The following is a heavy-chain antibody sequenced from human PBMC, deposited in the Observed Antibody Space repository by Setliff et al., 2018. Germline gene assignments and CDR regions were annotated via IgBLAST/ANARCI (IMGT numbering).Heavy chain of an antibody. CDR2: IFYSGYT. Sequence: SSETLSLTCAVYGDSFSDYYWSWIRQPPGKGLEWIGFIFYSGYTHYNPSLKSRVTMSVDVSRDQFSLELSSVTAADTAVYFCAALDWGENFYNVDVWGKGTTVTV. CDR3: AALDWGENFYNVDV. V-gene: IGHV4-59*03. J-gene: IGHJ6*03. CDR1: GDSFSDYY. D-gene: IGHD7-27*01.